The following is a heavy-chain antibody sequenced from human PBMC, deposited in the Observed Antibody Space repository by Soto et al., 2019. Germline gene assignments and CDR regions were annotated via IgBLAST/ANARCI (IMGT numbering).Heavy chain of an antibody. CDR1: GFTFSTYA. V-gene: IGHV3-23*01. J-gene: IGHJ4*02. CDR3: ARVQLLWFGELFGNFDY. CDR2: ISNSGGGT. Sequence: EVQLLESGGGLVQPGGSLRLSCAASGFTFSTYAMSWVRQAPGKGLEWVSSISNSGGGTYYADSVKGRFTISRDNSKNSLYLQMNSLRAEDTAVYYCARVQLLWFGELFGNFDYWGQGTLVTVSS. D-gene: IGHD3-10*01.